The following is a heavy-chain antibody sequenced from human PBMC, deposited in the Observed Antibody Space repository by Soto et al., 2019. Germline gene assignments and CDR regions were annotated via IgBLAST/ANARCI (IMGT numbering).Heavy chain of an antibody. J-gene: IGHJ3*02. CDR1: GGSIRSYY. CDR2: IDYSGRT. CDR3: AGDLGYGGTVGAFDI. V-gene: IGHV4-59*01. D-gene: IGHD2-15*01. Sequence: QVQPQESGPGLVKPSETLSLTCTVSGGSIRSYYWSWIRQPPGKGLEWIGYIDYSGRTNYNPSVKSRGTISVDTSKNQFSLKLSSVPAADTAVYYCAGDLGYGGTVGAFDIWGQGTMVTVSS.